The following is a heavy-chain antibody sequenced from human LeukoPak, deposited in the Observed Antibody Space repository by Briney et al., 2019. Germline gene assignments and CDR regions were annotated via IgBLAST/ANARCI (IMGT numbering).Heavy chain of an antibody. J-gene: IGHJ5*02. CDR1: GFTFSSYT. CDR2: ISSSSTYI. D-gene: IGHD1-1*01. V-gene: IGHV3-21*01. Sequence: GGSLRLSCEASGFTFSSYTMNWVRQAPGKGLEWVSSISSSSTYIYYADSVKGRFTISRDNAKNSLFLQINSLRAEDTAVYYCASVTKTALENWFDPWGQGTPVTVSS. CDR3: ASVTKTALENWFDP.